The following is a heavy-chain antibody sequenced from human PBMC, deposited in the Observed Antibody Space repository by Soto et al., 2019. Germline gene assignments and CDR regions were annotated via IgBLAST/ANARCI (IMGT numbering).Heavy chain of an antibody. CDR3: VTDPDSRIAGL. CDR2: ADSGGRT. CDR1: GFSVSTYY. D-gene: IGHD6-13*01. Sequence: EMQLVESGGGLVQPGGSLRLSCAASGFSVSTYYMSWVRQAPGQGMEWVSLADSGGRTNYADSVKGRFTISRDNSKNMLFLQMNSLRVEDTAVYYCVTDPDSRIAGLWGQGILVTVSS. J-gene: IGHJ4*02. V-gene: IGHV3-66*01.